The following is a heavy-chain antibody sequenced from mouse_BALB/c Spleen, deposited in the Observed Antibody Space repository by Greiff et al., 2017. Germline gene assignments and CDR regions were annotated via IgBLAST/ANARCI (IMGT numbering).Heavy chain of an antibody. CDR3: ARYYYYGSRDWYFDV. D-gene: IGHD1-1*01. V-gene: IGHV1-14*01. CDR1: GYTFTSYV. J-gene: IGHJ1*01. CDR2: INPYNDGT. Sequence: VQLQQSGPELVKPGASVKMSCKASGYTFTSYVMHWVKQKPGQGLEWIGYINPYNDGTKYNEKFKGKATLTSDKSSSTAYMELSSLTSEDSAVYYCARYYYYGSRDWYFDVWGAGTTVTVSS.